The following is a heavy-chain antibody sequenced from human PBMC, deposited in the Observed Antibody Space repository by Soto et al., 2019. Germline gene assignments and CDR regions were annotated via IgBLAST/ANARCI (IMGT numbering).Heavy chain of an antibody. D-gene: IGHD5-18*01. CDR1: GYTFTSYD. CDR3: ARMGDSYGYFYYYYMDV. Sequence: ASVKVSCKASGYTFTSYDINWVRQATGQGLEWMGWMNPNSGNTGYAQKFQGRVTMTRNTSISTAYMELSSLRSEDTAVYYCARMGDSYGYFYYYYMDVWGKGTTVTVSS. V-gene: IGHV1-8*01. J-gene: IGHJ6*03. CDR2: MNPNSGNT.